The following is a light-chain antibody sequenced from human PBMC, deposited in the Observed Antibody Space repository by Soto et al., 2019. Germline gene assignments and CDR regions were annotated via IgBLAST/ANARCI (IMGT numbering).Light chain of an antibody. CDR1: SSDVGGYNY. CDR3: SSYTSTSTYV. V-gene: IGLV2-14*03. J-gene: IGLJ1*01. Sequence: QSVLTQPASVSGSPRQSITISCTGTSSDVGGYNYVSWYQQHPGKAPKLIIYDVSNRPSGVSNRFSGSKSGNTASLTISGLEAEDDTDYYCSSYTSTSTYVFGTGTKLTVL. CDR2: DVS.